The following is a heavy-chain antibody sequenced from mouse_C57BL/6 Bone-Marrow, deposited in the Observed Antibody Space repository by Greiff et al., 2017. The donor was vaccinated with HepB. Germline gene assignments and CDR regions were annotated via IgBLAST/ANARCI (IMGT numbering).Heavy chain of an antibody. J-gene: IGHJ2*01. V-gene: IGHV1-76*01. CDR2: IYPGSGNT. CDR1: GYTFTDYY. Sequence: QVQLQQSGAELVRPGASVKLSCKASGYTFTDYYINWVKQRPGQGLEWIARIYPGSGNTYYNEKFKGKATLTAEKSSSTAYMQLSSLTSEDSAVYFCARDDYEGPGDWGQGTTLTVSS. D-gene: IGHD2-4*01. CDR3: ARDDYEGPGD.